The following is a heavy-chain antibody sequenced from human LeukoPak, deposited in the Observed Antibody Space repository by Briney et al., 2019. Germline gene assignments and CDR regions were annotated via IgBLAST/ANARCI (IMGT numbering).Heavy chain of an antibody. V-gene: IGHV4-39*07. CDR2: IYYSGST. Sequence: SETLSLTCTVSGGSISSSSYYWGWIRQPPGKGLEWIGSIYYSGSTYYNPSLKSRVTISVDTSKNQFSLKLSSVTAADTAVYYCARAGNYGGNSDWGQGTLVTVSS. D-gene: IGHD4-23*01. CDR3: ARAGNYGGNSD. CDR1: GGSISSSSYY. J-gene: IGHJ4*02.